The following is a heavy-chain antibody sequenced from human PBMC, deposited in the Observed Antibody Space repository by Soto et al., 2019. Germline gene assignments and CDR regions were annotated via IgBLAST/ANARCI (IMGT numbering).Heavy chain of an antibody. J-gene: IGHJ6*02. CDR1: GFTFSIYA. V-gene: IGHV3-48*02. Sequence: EVQVVESGGGLAQPGGSLRLSCAASGFTFSIYAMNWVRLAPGKGLEWISYIGGRSSPIYYVDSVKGRFTISRDNAQNSVFLLMNSLRDEDTAVYFCARGNRVVITAVDYYYGMDVWGQGTTVTVSS. D-gene: IGHD3-22*01. CDR3: ARGNRVVITAVDYYYGMDV. CDR2: IGGRSSPI.